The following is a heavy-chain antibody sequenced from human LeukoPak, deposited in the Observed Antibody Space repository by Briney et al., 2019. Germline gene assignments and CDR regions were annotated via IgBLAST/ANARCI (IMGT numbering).Heavy chain of an antibody. Sequence: GASVKVSCKASGYTFTGYYMHWVRQAPGQGLEWMGWINPNSGGTNYAQKFQGRVTMTRDTSISTAYMELRSLRSDDTAVYYCAILPSREDYYYGMDVWGQGTTVTVSS. V-gene: IGHV1-2*02. CDR2: INPNSGGT. CDR3: AILPSREDYYYGMDV. D-gene: IGHD2-15*01. J-gene: IGHJ6*02. CDR1: GYTFTGYY.